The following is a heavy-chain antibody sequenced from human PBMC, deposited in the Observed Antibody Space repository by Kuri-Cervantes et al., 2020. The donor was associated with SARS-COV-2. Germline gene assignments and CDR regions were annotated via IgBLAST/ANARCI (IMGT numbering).Heavy chain of an antibody. CDR3: AKQLPAYYDFWSGYYTYLDS. J-gene: IGHJ4*02. Sequence: ASVKVSCKASGYTFTSYDINWVRQATGQGLEWMGWMNPNSGNTGYAQKFQGRVTITRNTSISTAYMELSSLRSEDTAVYYCAKQLPAYYDFWSGYYTYLDSWGQGTLVTVSS. CDR1: GYTFTSYD. D-gene: IGHD3-3*01. V-gene: IGHV1-8*03. CDR2: MNPNSGNT.